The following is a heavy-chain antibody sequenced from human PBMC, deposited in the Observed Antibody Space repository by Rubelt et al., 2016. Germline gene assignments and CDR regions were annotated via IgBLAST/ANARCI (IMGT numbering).Heavy chain of an antibody. Sequence: QVYLQQWGAGVLKPSETLSLTCAVHGGFFTAYYWSWVQQSPGKGLEWIGEINHSGDAHYNPPLKSRVTISVDTSKHQVSLGQSSVTAADAAGDYWAIVNYYDSSGYGMADVDYWGQGTLVTVSS. CDR1: GGFFTAYY. CDR2: INHSGDA. V-gene: IGHV4-34*02. CDR3: AIVNYYDSSGYGMADVDY. D-gene: IGHD3-22*01. J-gene: IGHJ4*02.